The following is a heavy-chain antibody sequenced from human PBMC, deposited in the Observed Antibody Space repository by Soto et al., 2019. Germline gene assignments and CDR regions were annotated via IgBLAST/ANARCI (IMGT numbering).Heavy chain of an antibody. CDR3: ARGVAEQPVPGPCYYYGMDV. J-gene: IGHJ6*02. D-gene: IGHD6-6*01. CDR1: GYPFTSYD. CDR2: MNPNSGNT. V-gene: IGHV1-8*01. Sequence: XPVKVSSTASGYPFTSYDIDWVRQDTGQGLEWMGWMNPNSGNTGYAQKFQGRVTMTRNTSISTAYMELSSLRSEDTAVYYCARGVAEQPVPGPCYYYGMDVWGQGTTVTFS.